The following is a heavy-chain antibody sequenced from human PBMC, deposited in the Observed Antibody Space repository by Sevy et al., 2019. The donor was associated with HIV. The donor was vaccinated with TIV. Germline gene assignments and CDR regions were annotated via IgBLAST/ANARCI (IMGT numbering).Heavy chain of an antibody. V-gene: IGHV1-2*04. CDR3: TSGGRTPYDYWSGPPDY. CDR1: GYTFTDYY. Sequence: ASVKVSCKTSGYTFTDYYIHWVRQAPGQGLEWMGWINPYSGGKINGQKFKAWVTMTRNTTINTDYMELKGLKTDYTAVYYCTSGGRTPYDYWSGPPDYWGQGTLVTVSS. CDR2: INPYSGGK. D-gene: IGHD3-3*01. J-gene: IGHJ4*02.